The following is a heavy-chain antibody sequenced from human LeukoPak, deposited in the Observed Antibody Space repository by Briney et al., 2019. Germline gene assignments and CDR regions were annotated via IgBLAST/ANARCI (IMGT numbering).Heavy chain of an antibody. CDR3: TAAGDFRSTLP. D-gene: IGHD2-21*02. CDR2: IKSKTHGMTI. Sequence: PGGSLRLSCAVSGFTFSNAWMSWVCQAPGKGLEWVGRIKSKTHGMTIDYAAPVRGRFTISRDDSKDTLYLQMNSLKTEDTAVYYCTAAGDFRSTLPWGQGTLVTVSS. J-gene: IGHJ5*02. V-gene: IGHV3-15*01. CDR1: GFTFSNAW.